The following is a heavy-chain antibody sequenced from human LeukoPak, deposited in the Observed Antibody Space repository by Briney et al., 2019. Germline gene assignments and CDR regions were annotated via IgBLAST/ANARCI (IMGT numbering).Heavy chain of an antibody. D-gene: IGHD3-10*01. CDR1: GGSFSSTSYY. Sequence: SETLSLTCSVTGGSFSSTSYYWGWIRQPPGKGLEWIANIYHTGSTYYNPSLRSRVIISVDTSANQFSLKLNSVTAADTAVYYCARPIRSRDNNWFDPWGQGILVTVSS. CDR3: ARPIRSRDNNWFDP. CDR2: IYHTGST. J-gene: IGHJ5*02. V-gene: IGHV4-39*01.